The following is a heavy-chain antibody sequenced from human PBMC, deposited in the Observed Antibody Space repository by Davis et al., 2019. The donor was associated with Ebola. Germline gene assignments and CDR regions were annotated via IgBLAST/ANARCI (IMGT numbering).Heavy chain of an antibody. CDR1: GGTFSSHA. Sequence: SVTVSCKASGGTFSSHAVSWVRQAPGQGLEWMGGIIPILGATNYAQSFQGRVTITADESTSTAYMELSSLRSEDTAVYYCARSFSSTFVGWFDPWGQGTLVTVSS. D-gene: IGHD6-13*01. V-gene: IGHV1-69*13. CDR2: IIPILGAT. J-gene: IGHJ5*02. CDR3: ARSFSSTFVGWFDP.